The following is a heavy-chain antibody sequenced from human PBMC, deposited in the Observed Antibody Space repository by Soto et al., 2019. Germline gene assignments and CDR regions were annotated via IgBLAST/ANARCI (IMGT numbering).Heavy chain of an antibody. Sequence: PSETLSLTCTVSGGSISSGDYYWSWIRQPPGKGLEWIGYIYYSGSTYYNPSLKSRVTISVDTSKNQFSLKLSSVTAADTAVSYCAGQDTAMVHLDYWGQGTLVTVSS. CDR1: GGSISSGDYY. V-gene: IGHV4-30-4*01. CDR3: AGQDTAMVHLDY. D-gene: IGHD5-18*01. J-gene: IGHJ4*02. CDR2: IYYSGST.